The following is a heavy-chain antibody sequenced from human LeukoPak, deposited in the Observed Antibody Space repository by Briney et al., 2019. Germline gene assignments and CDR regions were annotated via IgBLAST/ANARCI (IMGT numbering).Heavy chain of an antibody. CDR2: IYTSGST. Sequence: SETLSLTCTVSGGSISSYYWSWIRQPPGKGLEWIGYIYTSGSTNYNPSLKSRVTMSVDTSKNQFSLKLSSVTAADTAVYYCARGVTMIGFYDAFDIWGQGTMVTVSS. V-gene: IGHV4-4*08. J-gene: IGHJ3*02. CDR3: ARGVTMIGFYDAFDI. D-gene: IGHD3-22*01. CDR1: GGSISSYY.